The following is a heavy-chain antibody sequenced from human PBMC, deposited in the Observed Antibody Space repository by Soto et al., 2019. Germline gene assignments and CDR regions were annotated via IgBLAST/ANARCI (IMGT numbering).Heavy chain of an antibody. CDR2: IYPGDSDT. D-gene: IGHD4-17*01. J-gene: IGHJ6*03. V-gene: IGHV5-51*01. CDR3: ATGGTVTTKGYYYYYMDV. Sequence: GESLKISCKGSGYSFTSYWIGWVRQMPGKGLEWMGIIYPGDSDTRYSPSFQGQVTISADKSISTAYLRWSSLKASDTAMYYCATGGTVTTKGYYYYYMDVWGKGTTVTVSS. CDR1: GYSFTSYW.